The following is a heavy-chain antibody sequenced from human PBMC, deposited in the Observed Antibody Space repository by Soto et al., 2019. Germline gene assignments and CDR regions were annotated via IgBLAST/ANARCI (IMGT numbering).Heavy chain of an antibody. J-gene: IGHJ3*02. CDR1: GGTFSTYT. Sequence: QVQLLQSGAEMKKPGSSVKVSCKASGGTFSTYTIIWVRQAPGQGLEWMGRIIPMLDITNTAQNFQGRVTITAHKSTSTAYLELSALRSDDTAIYFCTLGSWSAETFDIWGRGTLVTVSS. D-gene: IGHD6-13*01. V-gene: IGHV1-69*02. CDR2: IIPMLDIT. CDR3: TLGSWSAETFDI.